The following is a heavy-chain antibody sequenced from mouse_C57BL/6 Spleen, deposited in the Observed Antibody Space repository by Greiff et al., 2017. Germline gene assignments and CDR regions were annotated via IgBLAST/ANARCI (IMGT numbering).Heavy chain of an antibody. D-gene: IGHD1-1*01. CDR2: ISDGGSYT. V-gene: IGHV5-4*03. Sequence: EVMLVESGGGLVKPGGSLKLSCAASGFTFSSYAMSWVRQTPEKRLEWVATISDGGSYTYYPDNVKGRFTISRDNAKNHLYLQMSHLKSEDTAMYYCARTLIRFWYFDVWGTGTTVTVSS. CDR3: ARTLIRFWYFDV. CDR1: GFTFSSYA. J-gene: IGHJ1*03.